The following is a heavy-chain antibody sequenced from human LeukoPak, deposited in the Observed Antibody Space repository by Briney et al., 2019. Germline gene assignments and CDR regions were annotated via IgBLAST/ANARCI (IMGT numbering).Heavy chain of an antibody. CDR1: GYTFTGYY. CDR2: INPNSGGT. V-gene: IGHV1-2*05. CDR3: ARDAVGYSSGWLAF. J-gene: IGHJ5*01. Sequence: ASVKVSCKASGYTFTGYYMHWVRQAPGQGLEWMGRINPNSGGTNYVQRFQGRVTMTRDTSISTAYMEVSRLRSDDTVVYYCARDAVGYSSGWLAFWGQGTPVTVSS. D-gene: IGHD6-19*01.